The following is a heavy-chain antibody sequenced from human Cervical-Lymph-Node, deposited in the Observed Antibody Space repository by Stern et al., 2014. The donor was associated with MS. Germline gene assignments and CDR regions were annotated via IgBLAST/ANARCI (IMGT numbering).Heavy chain of an antibody. Sequence: QVQLVESGAEVKKPGASVKVSCKAYGYTFTSYYMHWVRQAPGQGLEWMGIINPSGGSTSYAQKFQGRVTMTRDTSTSTVYMELSSLRSEDTAVYYCARAHHDYGDYLNWFDPWGQGTLVTVSS. CDR2: INPSGGST. V-gene: IGHV1-46*01. J-gene: IGHJ5*02. D-gene: IGHD4-17*01. CDR3: ARAHHDYGDYLNWFDP. CDR1: GYTFTSYY.